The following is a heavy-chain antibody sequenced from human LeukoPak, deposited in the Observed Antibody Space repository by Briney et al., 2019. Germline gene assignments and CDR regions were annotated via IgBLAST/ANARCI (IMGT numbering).Heavy chain of an antibody. Sequence: SVKVSCKASGGTFSSYAISWVRQAPGQGLEWMGGIIPIFGTANYAQKFQGRVTITADKSTSTAYMELSSLRSEDTAVYYCATSGLLYSGYDSGGTFDPWGQGTLVTVSS. CDR1: GGTFSSYA. V-gene: IGHV1-69*06. CDR3: ATSGLLYSGYDSGGTFDP. CDR2: IIPIFGTA. J-gene: IGHJ5*02. D-gene: IGHD3-22*01.